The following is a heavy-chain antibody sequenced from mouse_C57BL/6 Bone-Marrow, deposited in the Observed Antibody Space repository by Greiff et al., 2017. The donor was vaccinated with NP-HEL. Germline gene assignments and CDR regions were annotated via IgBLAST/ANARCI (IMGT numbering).Heavy chain of an antibody. CDR1: GFTFSSYG. D-gene: IGHD2-10*01. CDR2: ISSGGSYT. CDR3: ARRGAYPGAMDY. J-gene: IGHJ4*01. V-gene: IGHV5-6*01. Sequence: EVHLVESGGDLVKPGGSLKLSCAASGFTFSSYGMSWVRQTPDKRLEWVATISSGGSYTYYPDSVKGRFPISRDNAKNTLYLQMSSLKSEDTAMYYCARRGAYPGAMDYWGQGTSVTVSS.